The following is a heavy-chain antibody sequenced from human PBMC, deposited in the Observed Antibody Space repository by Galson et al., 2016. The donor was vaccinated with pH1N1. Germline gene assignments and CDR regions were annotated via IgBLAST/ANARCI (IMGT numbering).Heavy chain of an antibody. CDR2: ISAYNGNT. CDR1: GYTFTNYG. V-gene: IGHV1-18*01. Sequence: SVKVSCKASGYTFTNYGISWVRQAPGQGLEWMGWISAYNGNTNYAQKLQGRVTMTKDTSTSTAYMELRRLRSDDTAGYYCARDPWGSSSWFDPWGQGTLVTVSS. CDR3: ARDPWGSSSWFDP. D-gene: IGHD3-16*01. J-gene: IGHJ5*02.